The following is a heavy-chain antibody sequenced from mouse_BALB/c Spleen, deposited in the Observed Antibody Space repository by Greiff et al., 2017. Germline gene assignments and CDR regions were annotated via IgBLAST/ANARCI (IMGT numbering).Heavy chain of an antibody. J-gene: IGHJ4*01. V-gene: IGHV1-5*01. Sequence: VQLQQSGTVLARPGASVKMSCKASGYTFTSYWMHWVKQRPGQGLEWIGAIYPGNSDTSYNQKFKGKAKLTAVTSTSTAYMELSSLTNEDSAVYYCTRGGKNYGNFPGAMDYWGQGTSVTVSS. CDR1: GYTFTSYW. CDR2: IYPGNSDT. D-gene: IGHD2-1*01. CDR3: TRGGKNYGNFPGAMDY.